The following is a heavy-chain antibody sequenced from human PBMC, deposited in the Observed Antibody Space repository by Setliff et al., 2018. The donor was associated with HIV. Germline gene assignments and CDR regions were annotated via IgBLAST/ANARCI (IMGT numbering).Heavy chain of an antibody. D-gene: IGHD3-9*01. J-gene: IGHJ5*02. CDR2: INAGNGNT. CDR3: ARSPPYYDILTGYSNRGNWFDP. Sequence: ASVKVSCKASGYTFTSYAMQWVRQAPGQRLEWMGWINAGNGNTKYSQEFQGRVTITRDTSASTAYMELSSLRSEDMAVYYCARSPPYYDILTGYSNRGNWFDPWGQGAPVTVSS. CDR1: GYTFTSYA. V-gene: IGHV1-3*03.